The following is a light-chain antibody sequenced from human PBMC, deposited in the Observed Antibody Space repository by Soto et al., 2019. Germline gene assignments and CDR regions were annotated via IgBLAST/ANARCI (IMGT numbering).Light chain of an antibody. CDR1: QNVDNY. CDR3: QQYNNWPRT. CDR2: GAS. Sequence: EIVMTQSPGTLSVSLGERATLSCRASQNVDNYLAWYQQKPGQSPRLLIYGASTRATDVPARFSGSGSGTEFTLTITSLQSEDFAVYYCQQYNNWPRTFGQGTKVDIK. J-gene: IGKJ1*01. V-gene: IGKV3-15*01.